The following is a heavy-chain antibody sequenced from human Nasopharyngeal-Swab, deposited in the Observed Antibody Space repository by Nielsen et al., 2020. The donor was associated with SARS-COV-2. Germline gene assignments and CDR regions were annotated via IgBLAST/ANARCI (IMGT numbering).Heavy chain of an antibody. Sequence: GGSLRLSCAASGFTFSSFGMHWVRQAPGKGLEWVAFIAHDASNEYYGDSVKGRFSISRDSSKNTLYLQMDSLRAEDTAVYYCARDMVLLPYSGSYPDAFDIWGQGTMVTVSS. V-gene: IGHV3-30*03. J-gene: IGHJ3*02. D-gene: IGHD1-26*01. CDR3: ARDMVLLPYSGSYPDAFDI. CDR2: IAHDASNE. CDR1: GFTFSSFG.